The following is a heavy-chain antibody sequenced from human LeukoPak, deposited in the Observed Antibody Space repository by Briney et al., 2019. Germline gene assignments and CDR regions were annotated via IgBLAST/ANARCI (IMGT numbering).Heavy chain of an antibody. Sequence: GESLQISCKGSGYSFTTYWIAWVRQMPGKGLEWMGIIYPGDSDTRYSPSFQGQVTISADKSISTAYLQWSSLKASDTAMYYCARRGSSWDNYYYGMDVWGQGTTVTVSS. V-gene: IGHV5-51*01. CDR2: IYPGDSDT. D-gene: IGHD6-13*01. CDR1: GYSFTTYW. CDR3: ARRGSSWDNYYYGMDV. J-gene: IGHJ6*02.